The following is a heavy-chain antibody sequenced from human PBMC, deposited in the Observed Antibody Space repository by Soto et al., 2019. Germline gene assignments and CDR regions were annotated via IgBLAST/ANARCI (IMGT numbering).Heavy chain of an antibody. CDR1: GYSFTSYW. CDR3: ARQFGGAYYYGSGSYYNVGYYYGMDF. D-gene: IGHD3-10*01. J-gene: IGHJ6*02. CDR2: IYPGDSDT. Sequence: GESLKISCKGSGYSFTSYWIGWVRQMPGKGLEWMGIIYPGDSDTRYSPSFQGQVTISADKSISTAYLQWSSLKASDTAMYYCARQFGGAYYYGSGSYYNVGYYYGMDFWGQGTTVTVSS. V-gene: IGHV5-51*01.